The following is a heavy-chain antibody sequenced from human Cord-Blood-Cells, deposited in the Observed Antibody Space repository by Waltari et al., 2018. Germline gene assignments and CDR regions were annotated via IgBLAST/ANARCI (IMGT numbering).Heavy chain of an antibody. D-gene: IGHD7-27*01. CDR1: GFTFSSYS. CDR3: ARDHTGYFFDY. CDR2: IISRSSYI. J-gene: IGHJ4*02. Sequence: EVQLVESGGGLVKPGGSLRLSCAASGFTFSSYSMNWVRQAPGKGLEWVSSIISRSSYIYYADSVKGRFTISRDNAKNSLYLQMNSLRAEDTAVYYCARDHTGYFFDYWGQGTLVTVSS. V-gene: IGHV3-21*01.